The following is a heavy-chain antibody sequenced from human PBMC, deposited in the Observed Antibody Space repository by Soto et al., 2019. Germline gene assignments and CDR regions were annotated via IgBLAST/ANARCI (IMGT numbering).Heavy chain of an antibody. J-gene: IGHJ5*02. CDR3: ARDIVSIVVVPIHL. CDR1: GFTFSSYG. V-gene: IGHV3-33*01. Sequence: QVQLVESGGGVVQPGRSLRLSCAASGFTFSSYGMHWVRQAPGKGLEWVAVIWYDGSNKYYADSVKGRFTISRDNSKNTLYLQMNSLRAEDTAVYYCARDIVSIVVVPIHLCGQGTLVTVSS. D-gene: IGHD2-2*01. CDR2: IWYDGSNK.